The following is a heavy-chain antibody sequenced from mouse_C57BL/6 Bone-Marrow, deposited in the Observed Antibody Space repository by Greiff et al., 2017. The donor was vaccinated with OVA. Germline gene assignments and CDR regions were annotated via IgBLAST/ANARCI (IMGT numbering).Heavy chain of an antibody. V-gene: IGHV1-69*01. CDR1: GYTFTSYW. CDR2: IDPSDSYT. J-gene: IGHJ3*01. D-gene: IGHD2-12*01. CDR3: ARNGYYSLFY. Sequence: VQLQQPGAELVMPGASVKLSCKASGYTFTSYWMHWVKQRPGQGLEWIGEIDPSDSYTNYNQKFKGKSPLTVDKSSSTAYMQLSSLTSEDSAVYYCARNGYYSLFYWGQGTLVTVSA.